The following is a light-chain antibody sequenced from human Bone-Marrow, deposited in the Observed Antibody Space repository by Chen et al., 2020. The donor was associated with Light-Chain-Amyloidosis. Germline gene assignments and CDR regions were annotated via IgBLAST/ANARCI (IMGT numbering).Light chain of an antibody. CDR1: QTISSNY. J-gene: IGKJ4*01. CDR3: QQYGSSPLT. CDR2: GSS. V-gene: IGKV3-20*01. Sequence: EIVLTQSPGTLSLSPGEGANLSCRASQTISSNYLTWYQQKFGQAPRLLMYGSSSRATGIPDRFSGSGSGTDFTLTINRLEPEDFAMYYCQQYGSSPLTFGRGTKVEIK.